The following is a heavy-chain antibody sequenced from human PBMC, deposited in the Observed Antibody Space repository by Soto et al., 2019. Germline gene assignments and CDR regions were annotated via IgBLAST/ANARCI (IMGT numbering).Heavy chain of an antibody. CDR3: AKQTWAILIGANYVDP. Sequence: PGESLKISCQGSGYTFTNYWINWVRQMPGKGLELMGRINPSDSFVNYSPSFQGHVTISADKSISTAFLQWSSLKASDTAMYYCAKQTWAILIGANYVDPWGQGTLVTVSS. V-gene: IGHV5-10-1*01. D-gene: IGHD3-9*01. J-gene: IGHJ5*02. CDR2: INPSDSFV. CDR1: GYTFTNYW.